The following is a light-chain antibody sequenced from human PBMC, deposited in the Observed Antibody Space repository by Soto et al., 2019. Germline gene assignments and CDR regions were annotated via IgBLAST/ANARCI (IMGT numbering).Light chain of an antibody. V-gene: IGLV2-11*01. CDR3: CSYAGSYTLI. Sequence: QSALTQSRSVSGSPGQSVTISCTGTSNDVGGYNFVSWYQQHPGKAPKLMIYDVSKRPSGVPDRFSGSKSGNTASLTISRLQAEDEADYYCCSYAGSYTLIFGGGTKVTVL. CDR2: DVS. J-gene: IGLJ2*01. CDR1: SNDVGGYNF.